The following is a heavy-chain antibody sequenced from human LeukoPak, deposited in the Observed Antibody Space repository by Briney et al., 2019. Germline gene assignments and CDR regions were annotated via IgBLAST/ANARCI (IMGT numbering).Heavy chain of an antibody. V-gene: IGHV3-11*06. Sequence: SGGSLRLSCAASGFTFSDYYMSWIRQAPGKGLEWVSYISSSSYTIYADSVKGRFTISRDNAKNSLYLQMNSLRAEDTAVYYCARRLTTGGFFDYWGQGTLVTVSS. CDR3: ARRLTTGGFFDY. CDR2: ISSSSYT. J-gene: IGHJ4*02. CDR1: GFTFSDYY. D-gene: IGHD4-11*01.